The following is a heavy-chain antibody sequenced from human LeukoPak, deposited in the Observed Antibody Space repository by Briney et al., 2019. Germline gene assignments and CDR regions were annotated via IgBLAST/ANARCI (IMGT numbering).Heavy chain of an antibody. CDR2: IFYNGST. Sequence: PSETLSLTCTVSGGSISSSRYSWGWIRQPPGKGLEWIGSIFYNGSTYYNPSLKSRVSISVDTSKNQFSLKLTSVTAADTAVYYCARGDTVAARPGRFDYWGQGTLVTVSS. J-gene: IGHJ4*02. V-gene: IGHV4-39*02. CDR1: GGSISSSRYS. D-gene: IGHD6-6*01. CDR3: ARGDTVAARPGRFDY.